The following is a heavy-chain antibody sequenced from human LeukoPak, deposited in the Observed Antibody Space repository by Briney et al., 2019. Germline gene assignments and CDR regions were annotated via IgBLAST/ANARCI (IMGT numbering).Heavy chain of an antibody. J-gene: IGHJ4*02. CDR2: IYHSGST. CDR1: GGSISSGGYS. D-gene: IGHD6-6*01. Sequence: PSQTLSLTCAVSGGSISSGGYSWSWIRQPPGKGLEWIGYIYHSGSTNYNPSLKSRVTISVDTSKNQFSLKLSSVTAADTAVYYCARAFSSSSFYFNYWGQGTLVTVSS. V-gene: IGHV4-30-2*01. CDR3: ARAFSSSSFYFNY.